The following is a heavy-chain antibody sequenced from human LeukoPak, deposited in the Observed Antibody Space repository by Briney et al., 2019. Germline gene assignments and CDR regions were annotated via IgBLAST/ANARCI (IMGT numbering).Heavy chain of an antibody. D-gene: IGHD5-18*01. J-gene: IGHJ4*02. CDR2: ISAYNGNT. V-gene: IGHV1-18*01. Sequence: ASVKVSCKPSGYTFSNYGISWVRQAPGQGLEWMAWISAYNGNTKHAQKLQGRVTMTTDTSTSTAYMELRSLRSDDTAVYYCARDSNSYGYDYWGQGTLVTVSS. CDR3: ARDSNSYGYDY. CDR1: GYTFSNYG.